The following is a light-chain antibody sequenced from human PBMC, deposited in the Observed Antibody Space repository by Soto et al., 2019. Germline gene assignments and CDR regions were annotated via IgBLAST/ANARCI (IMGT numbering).Light chain of an antibody. CDR3: ETWDDSLNGRV. CDR2: SNN. CDR1: RYNIEVNA. J-gene: IGLJ3*02. Sequence: QSVLTQPPSVSGTTGQKVTVSCSGSRYNIEVNAVNWYQQVPGTAPKVLIYSNNQRPSGVPDRFSGSKSGTSASLAISGLQSEDEADYYCETWDDSLNGRVFGGGTQLTV. V-gene: IGLV1-44*01.